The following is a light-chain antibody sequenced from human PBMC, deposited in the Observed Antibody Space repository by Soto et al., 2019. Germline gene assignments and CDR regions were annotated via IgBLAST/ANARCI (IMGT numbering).Light chain of an antibody. J-gene: IGKJ1*01. V-gene: IGKV1D-16*01. CDR2: AAS. CDR3: QHYNSYSEA. CDR1: RGIGDR. Sequence: DIHMTQSPSSLSAFVGDRVTITLRASRGIGDRLAWFQQKPGKAPQFLIQAASNLQSGVPSRFSGSGSGTEFTLTISSLQPDDFATYYCQHYNSYSEAFGQGTKVDI.